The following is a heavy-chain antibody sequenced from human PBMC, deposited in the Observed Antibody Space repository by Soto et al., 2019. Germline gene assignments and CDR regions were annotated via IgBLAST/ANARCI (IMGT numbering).Heavy chain of an antibody. Sequence: SETLSLTCTVSGGSVSSGSYYWSWIRQPPGKGLEWIGYIYYSGSTNYNPSLKSRVTISVDTSKNQFSLKLSSVTAADTAVYYCARVGYCSGGSCLDYWGQGTLVTVSS. J-gene: IGHJ4*02. D-gene: IGHD2-15*01. CDR2: IYYSGST. CDR1: GGSVSSGSYY. CDR3: ARVGYCSGGSCLDY. V-gene: IGHV4-61*01.